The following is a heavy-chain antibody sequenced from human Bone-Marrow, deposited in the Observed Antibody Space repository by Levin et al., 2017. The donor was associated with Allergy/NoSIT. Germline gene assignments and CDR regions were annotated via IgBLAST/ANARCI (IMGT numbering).Heavy chain of an antibody. J-gene: IGHJ3*02. D-gene: IGHD5-12*01. Sequence: GESLKISCVGPGYSFTNHWIGWVRQKPGKGLEWMGIIYPDDSDTRYSPSFQGRVTIAADKSTNTAFLQWRSLKASDSAMYFCARHRRDIVASNDPFDIWGQGSMVIVSS. CDR3: ARHRRDIVASNDPFDI. CDR2: IYPDDSDT. CDR1: GYSFTNHW. V-gene: IGHV5-51*01.